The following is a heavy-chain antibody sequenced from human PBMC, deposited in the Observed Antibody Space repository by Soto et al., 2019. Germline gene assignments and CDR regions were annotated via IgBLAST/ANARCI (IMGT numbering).Heavy chain of an antibody. Sequence: GGSLRLSCAASGFTFSNAWMSWVRQAPGKXLEWVGRIKSKTDGGTTDYAAPVKGRFTISRDDSKNTLYLQMNSLKTEDTAVYYCTTRKLGAAGTAYYYYYGMDVWGQGTTVTVSS. J-gene: IGHJ6*02. D-gene: IGHD6-13*01. CDR3: TTRKLGAAGTAYYYYYGMDV. V-gene: IGHV3-15*01. CDR1: GFTFSNAW. CDR2: IKSKTDGGTT.